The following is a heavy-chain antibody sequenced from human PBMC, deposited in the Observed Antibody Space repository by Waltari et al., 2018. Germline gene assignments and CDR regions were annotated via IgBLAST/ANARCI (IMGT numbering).Heavy chain of an antibody. CDR3: ARAPRGGSHFDY. CDR2: IYYSGST. D-gene: IGHD3-10*01. Sequence: QVQLQESGPGLVKPSETLSLTCTVSGGSLSSHYLHWIRQPPGKGLEWIGYIYYSGSTNYNPSLKSRVTISVDTSKNQFSLKLSSVTAADTAVYYCARAPRGGSHFDYWGQGTLVTVSS. J-gene: IGHJ4*02. CDR1: GGSLSSHY. V-gene: IGHV4-59*11.